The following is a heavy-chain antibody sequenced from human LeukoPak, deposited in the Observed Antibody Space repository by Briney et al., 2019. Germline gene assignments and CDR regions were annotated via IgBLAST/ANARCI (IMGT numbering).Heavy chain of an antibody. D-gene: IGHD1-1*01. Sequence: ASVKVSCKASGYSFIDSYMHWVRQAPGQGLEWMGWISPNSGGTNYAQKFQGRVTMTRDTSISTAYRELSSLRFDDTAVYYCARDRGYNWNEYYMDVWGQGTTVTVSS. CDR2: ISPNSGGT. V-gene: IGHV1-2*02. CDR3: ARDRGYNWNEYYMDV. J-gene: IGHJ6*02. CDR1: GYSFIDSY.